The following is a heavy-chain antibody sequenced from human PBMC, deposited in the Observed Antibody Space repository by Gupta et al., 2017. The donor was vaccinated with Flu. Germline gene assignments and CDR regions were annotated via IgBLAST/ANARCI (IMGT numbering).Heavy chain of an antibody. J-gene: IGHJ6*02. CDR1: GFSFSAYS. D-gene: IGHD5-24*01. CDR3: ARQFSGMDV. V-gene: IGHV3-21*01. Sequence: EMYLEESGGGLFRPGGSLRLSCAASGFSFSAYSMNWVRQAPGKGLEWISLISASSSHIYYGDAVTGRFTTSRDNAKNSLFLQINSLGVDDTGVYYCARQFSGMDVWGQGTTVIVSS. CDR2: ISASSSHI.